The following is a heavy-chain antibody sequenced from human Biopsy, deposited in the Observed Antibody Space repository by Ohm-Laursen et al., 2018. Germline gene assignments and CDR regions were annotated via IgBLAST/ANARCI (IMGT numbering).Heavy chain of an antibody. CDR2: NIPSLGTG. D-gene: IGHD3-9*01. CDR3: ATKLTGYFHH. CDR1: GGTFSNYG. Sequence: SSVKVSCKAPGGTFSNYGVNWVRQAPGQGLEWLGGNIPSLGTGNYAQKFQDRVTVAADTSTSTATMELRSLRSDDTAVYYCATKLTGYFHHWGQGTLVIVSS. V-gene: IGHV1-69*06. J-gene: IGHJ1*01.